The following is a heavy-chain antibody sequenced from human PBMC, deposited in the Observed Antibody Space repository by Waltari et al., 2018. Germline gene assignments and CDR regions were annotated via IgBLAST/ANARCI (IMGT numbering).Heavy chain of an antibody. D-gene: IGHD1-1*01. Sequence: QVQLQESGPGPVKPSETLSLPCSVSRGSIRTYYWSWIRQSAGEGVARFGRIYTSGSTTYNPSLKSRVTMSINTSKNHFSLKLISVTAASTADYYCARGPGGGNWPHCFDYWGQGTRVTVSS. J-gene: IGHJ4*02. V-gene: IGHV4-4*07. CDR3: ARGPGGGNWPHCFDY. CDR2: IYTSGST. CDR1: RGSIRTYY.